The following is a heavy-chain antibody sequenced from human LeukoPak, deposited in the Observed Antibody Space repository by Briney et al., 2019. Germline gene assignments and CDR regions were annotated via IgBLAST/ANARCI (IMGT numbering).Heavy chain of an antibody. V-gene: IGHV1-8*01. CDR3: ARGLRNYDFWSGYYSPLPYYYYGMDV. J-gene: IGHJ6*02. Sequence: ASVKVSCKASGYTFTSYDINRVRQATGQGLEWIGWMNPNSGNTGYAQKFQGRVTMTRNTSISTAYMELSSLRSEDTAVYYCARGLRNYDFWSGYYSPLPYYYYGMDVWGQGTTVTVSS. CDR1: GYTFTSYD. D-gene: IGHD3-3*01. CDR2: MNPNSGNT.